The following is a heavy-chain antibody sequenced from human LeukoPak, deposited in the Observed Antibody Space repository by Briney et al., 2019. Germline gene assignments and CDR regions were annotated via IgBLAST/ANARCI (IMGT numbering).Heavy chain of an antibody. CDR2: IYYSGSA. CDR3: ARAEVTAGTKYFDL. D-gene: IGHD6-19*01. J-gene: IGHJ2*01. V-gene: IGHV4-30-4*01. CDR1: GGSISSGDYF. Sequence: SETLSLTCNGSGGSISSGDYFWSWIRQPPGKGLEWIGYIYYSGSAYYSPSLRSRFTITVDTSENQFSLKLSSVTATDTAVYYCARAEVTAGTKYFDLWGRGTLVTVSS.